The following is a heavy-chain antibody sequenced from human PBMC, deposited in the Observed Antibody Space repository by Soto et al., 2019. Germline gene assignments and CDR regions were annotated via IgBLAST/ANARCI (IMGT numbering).Heavy chain of an antibody. J-gene: IGHJ2*01. CDR1: GFTFINYA. Sequence: EVQLLESGGDSVQPGGSVRLSCAGSGFTFINYAMNWVRQAPGKGLEWVSTISGGDDTCFADSVRGRFTFARDNSKNTVALQMNSLGVDDTAVYYCARKVVGSTSRPDYWYFDLWGGGTLVTVSS. CDR3: ARKVVGSTSRPDYWYFDL. V-gene: IGHV3-23*01. CDR2: ISGGDDT. D-gene: IGHD2-21*01.